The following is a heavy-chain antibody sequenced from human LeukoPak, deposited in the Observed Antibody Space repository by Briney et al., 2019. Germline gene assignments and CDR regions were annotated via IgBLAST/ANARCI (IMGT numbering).Heavy chain of an antibody. CDR1: GYSFTSYW. J-gene: IGHJ6*02. D-gene: IGHD1-7*01. CDR2: IYPGDSDT. CDR3: ARLSRLTGTKGGMDV. V-gene: IGHV5-51*01. Sequence: GESLKISCKGSGYSFTSYWIGWVGQMPGKGLEWMGIIYPGDSDTRYSPSFQGQVTISADKSISTAYLQWSSLKASDTAMYYCARLSRLTGTKGGMDVWGQGTTVTVSS.